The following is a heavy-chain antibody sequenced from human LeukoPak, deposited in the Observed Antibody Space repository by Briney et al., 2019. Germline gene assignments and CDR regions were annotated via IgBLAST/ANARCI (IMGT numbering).Heavy chain of an antibody. Sequence: SETLSLTCTVSGGSISSSSYYWGWIRQPPGKGLEWIGSIYYSGSTYYNPSLKSRVTISVDTSKNQFSLKLSTVTAADTAVYYCARAGGAPYPYNWFDPWGQGTLVIVSS. CDR1: GGSISSSSYY. D-gene: IGHD3-16*01. CDR2: IYYSGST. V-gene: IGHV4-39*07. CDR3: ARAGGAPYPYNWFDP. J-gene: IGHJ5*02.